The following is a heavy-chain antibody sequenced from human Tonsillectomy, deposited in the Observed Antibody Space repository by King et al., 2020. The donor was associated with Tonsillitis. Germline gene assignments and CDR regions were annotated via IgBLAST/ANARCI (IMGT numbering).Heavy chain of an antibody. V-gene: IGHV3-30*02. CDR3: AKDLGYAYSSPALADY. CDR2: IRYDGSNK. J-gene: IGHJ4*02. CDR1: RFTFSSYG. Sequence: VQLVESGGGVVQRGGSLRLSCTTSRFTFSSYGMHWVRQAPGKGLEWVAFIRYDGSNKYYADSVKGRFTISRDNSKNTLYLQMNSVRPEDTAVYYCAKDLGYAYSSPALADYGGQGTLVPVSS. D-gene: IGHD6-19*01.